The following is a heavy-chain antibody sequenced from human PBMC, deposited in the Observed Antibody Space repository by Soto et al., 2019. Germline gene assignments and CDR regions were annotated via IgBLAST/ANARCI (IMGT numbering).Heavy chain of an antibody. Sequence: QVQLVESGGDLVKPGGSLRLSCAASGFSFSDYAMTWIRQAPGGGLDLVAFISNIAITDYYAESVKGRFTISRDNARNSGYLQMDILRAEDAAVYYCARDFAQVISHNRYYYYLDVWGTGTTVTVSS. D-gene: IGHD2-21*01. CDR1: GFSFSDYA. CDR2: ISNIAITD. J-gene: IGHJ6*03. CDR3: ARDFAQVISHNRYYYYLDV. V-gene: IGHV3-11*01.